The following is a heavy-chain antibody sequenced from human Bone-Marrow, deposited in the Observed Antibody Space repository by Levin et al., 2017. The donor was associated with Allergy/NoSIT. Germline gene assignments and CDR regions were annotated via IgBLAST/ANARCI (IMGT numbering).Heavy chain of an antibody. D-gene: IGHD2-2*01. CDR3: ASSSWSYYYGMDV. CDR2: IKQDGSEK. J-gene: IGHJ6*02. Sequence: GGSLRLSCAASGFTFSSSWMNWVRQAPGKGLEWVAHIKQDGSEKYYVDSVKGRFTVSRDNGKNSLYLQMNSLRAEDTAVYYCASSSWSYYYGMDVWGQGTTVTVSS. V-gene: IGHV3-7*01. CDR1: GFTFSSSW.